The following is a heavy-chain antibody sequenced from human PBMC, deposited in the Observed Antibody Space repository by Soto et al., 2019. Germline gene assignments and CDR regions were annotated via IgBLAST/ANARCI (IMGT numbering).Heavy chain of an antibody. CDR1: GFIFSDYA. V-gene: IGHV3-23*01. J-gene: IGHJ2*01. CDR3: AKVAGGLGYFDL. Sequence: EVQLLESGGGLARPGGSRRLSCVASGFIFSDYAMTWIRQAPGKGLEWVATISASGGNIEYTDSLKGRFTISRDNSKKTVYLQINGLTADDTAVHYCAKVAGGLGYFDLWGRGTLVTVSS. CDR2: ISASGGNI. D-gene: IGHD3-16*01.